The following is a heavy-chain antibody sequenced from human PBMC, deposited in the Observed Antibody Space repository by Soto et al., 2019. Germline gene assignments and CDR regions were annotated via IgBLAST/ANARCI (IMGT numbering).Heavy chain of an antibody. CDR2: TYYRSKWYN. CDR1: GDRVSSSSVT. V-gene: IGHV6-1*01. J-gene: IGHJ5*01. CDR3: VRLIGNSWLDF. D-gene: IGHD1-26*01. Sequence: SQTLSLPCAISGDRVSSSSVTWNWIRQSPSRGLEWLGRTYYRSKWYNDYAESVKSRITINPDTSKNQFSLHLNSVTPEDTAVYYCVRLIGNSWLDFWGQGTLVTVSS.